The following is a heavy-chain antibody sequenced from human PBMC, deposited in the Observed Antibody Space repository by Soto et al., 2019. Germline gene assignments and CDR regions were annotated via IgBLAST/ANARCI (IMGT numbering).Heavy chain of an antibody. V-gene: IGHV1-46*01. Sequence: QVQLVQSGAEVKKPGASVKVSCKASGYTFTSYYMHWVRQAPGQGLEWMGIINPSGGSTSYAQKYQGRVTMTRDTSTSTVYMELSSLRSEDTAVYYCATEHDDYGDPTHRYGMDVWGQGTTVTVSS. CDR1: GYTFTSYY. J-gene: IGHJ6*02. CDR3: ATEHDDYGDPTHRYGMDV. D-gene: IGHD4-17*01. CDR2: INPSGGST.